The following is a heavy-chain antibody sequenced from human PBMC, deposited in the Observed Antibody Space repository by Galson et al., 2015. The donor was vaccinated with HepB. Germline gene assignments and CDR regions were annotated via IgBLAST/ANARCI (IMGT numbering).Heavy chain of an antibody. J-gene: IGHJ4*02. CDR2: ISFDGSYH. D-gene: IGHD7-27*01. CDR3: AKNLLTGGPLDY. V-gene: IGHV3-30*18. Sequence: SLRLSCAGSGFTFSNYAIHWVRQAPGKGLEWVAVISFDGSYHYYADSLKGRFTISRDNSKNSLYLQMNSLRAEDTAVYYCAKNLLTGGPLDYWGQGTLVTVSS. CDR1: GFTFSNYA.